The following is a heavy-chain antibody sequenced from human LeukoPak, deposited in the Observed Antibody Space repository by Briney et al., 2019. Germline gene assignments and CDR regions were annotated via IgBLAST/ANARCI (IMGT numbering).Heavy chain of an antibody. CDR1: GFIFSNYA. CDR2: IGGRDGGT. Sequence: PGASMRLSCAASGFIFSNYAMSWVRQAPGKGLEWVSAIGGRDGGTYYADSVKGRFTISRDDPKNTLYLQMNTLRVEDTAVYYCAKWGYYDILPGYYDSDYWGHGTLVSVSS. CDR3: AKWGYYDILPGYYDSDY. V-gene: IGHV3-23*01. D-gene: IGHD3-9*01. J-gene: IGHJ4*01.